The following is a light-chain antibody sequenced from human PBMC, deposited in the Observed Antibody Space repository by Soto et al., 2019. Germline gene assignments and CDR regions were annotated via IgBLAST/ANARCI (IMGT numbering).Light chain of an antibody. J-gene: IGKJ1*01. CDR1: QSVLYSSNNKNY. V-gene: IGKV4-1*01. CDR2: WAS. CDR3: QQYYSTPRT. Sequence: DIVMTQSPDSLAVSLGERATINCKCSQSVLYSSNNKNYLAWYQQKPGQPPKLLIYWASTRESGVPDRFSGSGSGTDFTLTISSLQAEDVAVYYCQQYYSTPRTFGQGTKVDIK.